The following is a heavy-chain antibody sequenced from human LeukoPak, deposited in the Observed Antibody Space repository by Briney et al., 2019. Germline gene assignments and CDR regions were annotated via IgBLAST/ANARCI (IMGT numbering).Heavy chain of an antibody. CDR1: GFTFSTYA. CDR2: IGSGSGGST. D-gene: IGHD2-2*01. CDR3: AKDLYCSSTSCYMDV. Sequence: GGSLRLSCAASGFTFSTYAMSWVRQAPGKGLEWVSAIGSGSGGSTFYADSVKGRFTISRDNSENTLYLQMNSLRAEDTAVYYCAKDLYCSSTSCYMDVWGKGTTVTVSS. J-gene: IGHJ6*03. V-gene: IGHV3-23*01.